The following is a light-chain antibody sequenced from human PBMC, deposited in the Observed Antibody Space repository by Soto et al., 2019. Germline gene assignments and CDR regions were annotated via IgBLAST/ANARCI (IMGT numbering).Light chain of an antibody. CDR3: SSHGSSKI. Sequence: QSALTQPASVSGSPGQSITISCTGTSSDVGTNNYVSWYQQHPGKAPKLIISEVNYRPSGVSNRYSGSKSGNTASLIISGLQAEDEADYYCSSHGSSKIFGTGTKLTVL. CDR1: SSDVGTNNY. CDR2: EVN. J-gene: IGLJ1*01. V-gene: IGLV2-14*01.